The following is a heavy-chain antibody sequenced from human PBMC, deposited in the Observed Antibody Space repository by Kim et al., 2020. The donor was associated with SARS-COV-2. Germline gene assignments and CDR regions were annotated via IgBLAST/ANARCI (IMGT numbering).Heavy chain of an antibody. CDR2: IYYSGST. D-gene: IGHD1-1*01. V-gene: IGHV4-39*01. CDR3: ARHVWIRGYFDY. Sequence: SETLSLTCTVSGGSISSSSYYWGWIRQPPGKGLEWIGSIYYSGSTYYNPSLKSRVTISVDTSKNQFSLKLSSVTAADTAVYYCARHVWIRGYFDYWGQGTLVTVSS. J-gene: IGHJ4*02. CDR1: GGSISSSSYY.